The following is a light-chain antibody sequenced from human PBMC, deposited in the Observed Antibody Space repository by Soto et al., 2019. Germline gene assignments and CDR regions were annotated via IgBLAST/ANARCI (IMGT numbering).Light chain of an antibody. V-gene: IGLV2-14*03. CDR3: YSSRSSSTTFYV. CDR2: GVS. CDR1: SSDIGGSEY. J-gene: IGLJ1*01. Sequence: QSALTQPASVSGSPGQSITISCAGTSSDIGGSEYVAWYQQHPGKAPKLMIYGVSNRPSGVSNRFSGSKSGNTASLTISGLPAEDESYYFCYSSRSSSTTFYVFGTGTKLTVL.